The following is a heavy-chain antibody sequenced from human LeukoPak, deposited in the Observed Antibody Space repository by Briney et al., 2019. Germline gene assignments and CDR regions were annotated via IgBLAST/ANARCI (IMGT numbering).Heavy chain of an antibody. J-gene: IGHJ5*02. Sequence: GVSLRLSCAASGFTFNNYGMTWVRQAPGKGLEWVASISDSADRTYYADSVKGRLTISRDNAKNTLYLQMNSLRAEDTAIYYCAKVDYQDNYGPFDPWGQGTQVTVSS. D-gene: IGHD5-24*01. CDR2: ISDSADRT. V-gene: IGHV3-23*01. CDR3: AKVDYQDNYGPFDP. CDR1: GFTFNNYG.